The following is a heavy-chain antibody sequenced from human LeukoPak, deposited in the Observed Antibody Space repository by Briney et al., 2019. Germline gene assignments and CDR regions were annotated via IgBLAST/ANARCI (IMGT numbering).Heavy chain of an antibody. D-gene: IGHD3-10*01. J-gene: IGHJ6*03. CDR2: ISPYNGNT. V-gene: IGHV1-18*01. CDR3: ARQQNYYGSGSYNYYYYYMDV. CDR1: RGTFSSYA. Sequence: ASVKVSCKASRGTFSSYAISWVRQAPGQGLEWMGWISPYNGNTNYAQNFQGRVTLTTDTSTSTAYMELRSLRSDDTAVYYCARQQNYYGSGSYNYYYYYMDVWGKGTTVTVSS.